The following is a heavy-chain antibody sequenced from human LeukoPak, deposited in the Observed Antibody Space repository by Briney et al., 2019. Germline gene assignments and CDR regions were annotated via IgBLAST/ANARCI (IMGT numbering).Heavy chain of an antibody. V-gene: IGHV1-69*04. CDR2: IIPILGIA. CDR3: ATANGYSSSWYESIAFDI. J-gene: IGHJ3*02. CDR1: GGTFSSYA. Sequence: SVKVSCKASGGTFSSYAISWVRQAPGQGLEWMGRIIPILGIANYAQKFQGRVTITADKSTSTAYMELSSLRSEDTAVYYCATANGYSSSWYESIAFDIWGQGTMVTVSS. D-gene: IGHD6-13*01.